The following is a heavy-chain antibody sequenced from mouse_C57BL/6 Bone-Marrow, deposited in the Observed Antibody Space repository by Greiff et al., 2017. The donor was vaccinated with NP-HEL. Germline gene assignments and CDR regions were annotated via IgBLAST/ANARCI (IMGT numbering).Heavy chain of an antibody. J-gene: IGHJ2*01. CDR3: AREDPDYFDY. Sequence: VKLMESGAELARPGASVKLSCKASGYTFTSYGISWVKQRTGQGLEWIGEIYPRSGNTYYNEKFKGKATLTADKSSSTAYMELRSLTSEDSAVYFCAREDPDYFDYWGQGTTLTVSS. V-gene: IGHV1-81*01. CDR1: GYTFTSYG. CDR2: IYPRSGNT.